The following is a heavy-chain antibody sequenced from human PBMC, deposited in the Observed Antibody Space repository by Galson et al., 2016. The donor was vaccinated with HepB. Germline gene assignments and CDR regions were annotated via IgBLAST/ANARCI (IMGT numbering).Heavy chain of an antibody. Sequence: SLRLSCAVSGFTFSNYGMSWVRQAPGKGLEWVSDISGSGTSTDYADSVKGRFTISRDNSKNTLYLQMNSLRAEDTAIYYCAKELAMTGTYFQYWGQGTLVTVSS. CDR2: ISGSGTST. V-gene: IGHV3-23*01. CDR1: GFTFSNYG. CDR3: AKELAMTGTYFQY. J-gene: IGHJ1*01. D-gene: IGHD6-19*01.